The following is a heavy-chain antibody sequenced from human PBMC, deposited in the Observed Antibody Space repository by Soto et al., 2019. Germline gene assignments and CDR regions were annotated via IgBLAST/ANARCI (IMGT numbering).Heavy chain of an antibody. CDR3: ARCRALVDLDDY. CDR2: IIPIFGTA. Sequence: GAAVKMSCKASGGTCSSYAISWVRQAPGQGLEWMGGIIPIFGTANYAQKFQGRVTITADESTNTAYMELSSLRSEDTAVYYCARCRALVDLDDYWGQGTLVTVSS. CDR1: GGTCSSYA. J-gene: IGHJ4*02. V-gene: IGHV1-69*13. D-gene: IGHD1-26*01.